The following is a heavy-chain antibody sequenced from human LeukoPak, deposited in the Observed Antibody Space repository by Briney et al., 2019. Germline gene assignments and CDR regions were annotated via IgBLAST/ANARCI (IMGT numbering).Heavy chain of an antibody. CDR1: GGPIISSNW. J-gene: IGHJ4*02. V-gene: IGHV4-4*02. D-gene: IGHD5-18*01. CDR3: ARGGYSYGFDY. Sequence: SGTLSLTCGVSGGPIISSNWWSWVRQPPGKGLEWIGEIYHAGSTNYNPSLKSRVTISVDTSKNQFSLKLSSVTAADTAVYYCARGGYSYGFDYWGQGALVTVSS. CDR2: IYHAGST.